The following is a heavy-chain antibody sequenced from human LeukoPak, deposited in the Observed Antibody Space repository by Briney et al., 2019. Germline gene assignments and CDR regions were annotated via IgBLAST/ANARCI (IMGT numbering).Heavy chain of an antibody. D-gene: IGHD3-10*01. J-gene: IGHJ4*02. CDR2: IYSGDSDV. Sequence: GESLKISCQGPGYIFTNYWIAWVRQMPGEGLEWMGIIYSGDSDVRYSPSFQGQVTISVDRSISTAYLQWSSLKASDSAMYYCAGGDCYGSCSAYNHFDYWGQGTLVTVSS. CDR1: GYIFTNYW. V-gene: IGHV5-51*01. CDR3: AGGDCYGSCSAYNHFDY.